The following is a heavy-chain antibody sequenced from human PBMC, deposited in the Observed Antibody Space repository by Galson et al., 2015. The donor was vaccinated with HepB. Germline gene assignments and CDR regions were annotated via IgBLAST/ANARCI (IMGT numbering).Heavy chain of an antibody. J-gene: IGHJ3*02. Sequence: SLRLSCAASGFTFSSYAMSWVRQAPGKGLEWVSAISGSGGSTYYADSVKGRFTISRDNSKNTLYLQMNSLRAEDTAVYYCAKDLTGTLSAFDIWGQGTMVTVSS. D-gene: IGHD1-20*01. V-gene: IGHV3-23*01. CDR3: AKDLTGTLSAFDI. CDR2: ISGSGGST. CDR1: GFTFSSYA.